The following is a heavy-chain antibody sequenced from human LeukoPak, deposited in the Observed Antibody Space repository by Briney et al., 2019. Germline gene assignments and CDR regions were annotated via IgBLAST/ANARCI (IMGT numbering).Heavy chain of an antibody. Sequence: GGSLRLSCAASGFTFSSYSMNWVRQAPGKGLEWVSSISSSSSYIYYADSVKGRFTISRDSAKNSLYLQMNSLRAEDTAVYYCARDPYTFDAFDIWGQGTMVTVSS. CDR2: ISSSSSYI. D-gene: IGHD2-2*02. V-gene: IGHV3-21*01. J-gene: IGHJ3*02. CDR1: GFTFSSYS. CDR3: ARDPYTFDAFDI.